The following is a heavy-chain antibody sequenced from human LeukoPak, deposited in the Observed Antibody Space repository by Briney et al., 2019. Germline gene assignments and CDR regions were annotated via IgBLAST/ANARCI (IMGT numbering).Heavy chain of an antibody. CDR3: ARDPPMYYYDEPGSRDAFDI. D-gene: IGHD3-22*01. J-gene: IGHJ3*02. CDR2: IGSDNKP. V-gene: IGHV3-23*01. Sequence: GGSLRLSCEASGFTFSAYAMTWVRQAPGQGLEWVSSIGSDNKPHYSESVKGRFAISRDNSKSMLFLQLNSLRAEDTALYYCARDPPMYYYDEPGSRDAFDIWGQGTMVTVSS. CDR1: GFTFSAYA.